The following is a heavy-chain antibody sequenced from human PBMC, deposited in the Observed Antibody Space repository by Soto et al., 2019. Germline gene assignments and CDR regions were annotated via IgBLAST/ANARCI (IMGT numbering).Heavy chain of an antibody. V-gene: IGHV1-69*04. J-gene: IGHJ5*02. CDR2: IIPIIGII. D-gene: IGHD3-22*01. Sequence: SVKVCSKACRGTFSTYTITWVRQAHGRWLECMIRIIPIIGIINYAQKFQGRVTISADKFTGTAYMELTRLRSDDTAVYYCAGDPDSHYNDSHASSYPWGQGTLVTVSS. CDR1: RGTFSTYT. CDR3: AGDPDSHYNDSHASSYP.